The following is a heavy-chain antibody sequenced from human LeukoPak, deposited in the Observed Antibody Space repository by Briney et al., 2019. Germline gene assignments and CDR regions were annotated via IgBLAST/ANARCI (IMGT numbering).Heavy chain of an antibody. CDR3: TTDPDIVVADAFDN. Sequence: GGSLRLSYAASGFTFSSYAMSWVRQAPGKGLEWVGRIKSKTDGGTTDYAAPVKGRFTISRDDSKNTLYLQMNSLKTEDTAVYYCTTDPDIVVADAFDNWGQGTMVTVSS. V-gene: IGHV3-15*01. CDR2: IKSKTDGGTT. CDR1: GFTFSSYA. D-gene: IGHD2-15*01. J-gene: IGHJ3*02.